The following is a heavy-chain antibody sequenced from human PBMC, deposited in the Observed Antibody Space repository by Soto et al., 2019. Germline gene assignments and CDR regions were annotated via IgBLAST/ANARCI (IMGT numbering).Heavy chain of an antibody. Sequence: EVQLVESGGGLVQPGGSLRLSCAASGFTFSSYWMHWVRQAPGKGLVWVSRIKRDGSDTSYADSVKGRSTISRDNAKNTLYLQMSSLRAEDTAVYYCVRVAYGDLGGWGQGTLVTVSS. D-gene: IGHD4-17*01. J-gene: IGHJ4*02. CDR2: IKRDGSDT. V-gene: IGHV3-74*01. CDR1: GFTFSSYW. CDR3: VRVAYGDLGG.